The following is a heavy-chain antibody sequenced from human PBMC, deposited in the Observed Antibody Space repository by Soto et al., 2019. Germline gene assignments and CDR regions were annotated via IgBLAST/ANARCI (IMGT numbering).Heavy chain of an antibody. CDR2: IIPLFDAT. V-gene: IGHV1-69*06. J-gene: IGHJ4*02. CDR3: ARDRSSSWYNGTFDFDS. CDR1: GGTFTTYD. Sequence: QVQLVQSGAEVRKPGSSVKVSCKASGGTFTTYDISWVRQAPGQGLEWMGGIIPLFDATKYAQKVQGRVTITADKSTGTADMELSSLRSEDTAMYYCARDRSSSWYNGTFDFDSWGQGTLVTVSS. D-gene: IGHD6-19*01.